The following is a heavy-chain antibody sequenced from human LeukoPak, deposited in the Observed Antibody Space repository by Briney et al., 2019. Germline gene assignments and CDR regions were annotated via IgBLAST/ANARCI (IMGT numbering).Heavy chain of an antibody. Sequence: ASVKVSCKASGYTFTSYYMHWVRQAPGQGLEWMGIINPSGGSTSYAQKFQGRVTMTRDTSTSTVYMELSSLRSEDTAVYYCASPTVVTRSDSAFDIWGQGTMVTVSS. CDR2: INPSGGST. J-gene: IGHJ3*02. D-gene: IGHD4-23*01. V-gene: IGHV1-46*01. CDR3: ASPTVVTRSDSAFDI. CDR1: GYTFTSYY.